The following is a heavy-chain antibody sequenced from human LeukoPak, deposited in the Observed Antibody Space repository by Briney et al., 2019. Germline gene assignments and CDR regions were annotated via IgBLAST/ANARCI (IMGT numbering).Heavy chain of an antibody. CDR3: ARGGYSGYDFDP. D-gene: IGHD5-12*01. Sequence: PSETLSLICTVSGGSISSYYWSWIRQPPGKGLEGIGYIYYSGSTNYNPSLKSRVTIPVDTSKNQFSLKLSSVTAADTAVYYCARGGYSGYDFDPWGQGTLVTVSS. CDR2: IYYSGST. J-gene: IGHJ5*02. CDR1: GGSISSYY. V-gene: IGHV4-59*01.